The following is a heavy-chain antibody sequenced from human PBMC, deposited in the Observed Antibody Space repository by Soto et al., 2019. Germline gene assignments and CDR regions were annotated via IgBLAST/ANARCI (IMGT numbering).Heavy chain of an antibody. CDR2: ISSGGSNT. CDR1: GFTFRSYA. CDR3: AKKGPPRDAFDI. V-gene: IGHV3-23*01. J-gene: IGHJ3*02. Sequence: EVQLLESGGGLVQPGGSLRLSCAVSGFTFRSYAMSWVRQAPGKGPEWVSVISSGGSNTYYAESVNGRFTISRDNSKHTLYLQMNSLRDDDTAVYYCAKKGPPRDAFDIWGQGTMVTVST.